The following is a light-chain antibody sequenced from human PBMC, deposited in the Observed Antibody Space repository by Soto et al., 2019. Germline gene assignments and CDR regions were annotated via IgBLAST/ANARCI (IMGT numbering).Light chain of an antibody. CDR1: SSDIGGSDY. CDR2: EVS. V-gene: IGLV2-14*01. J-gene: IGLJ3*02. CDR3: SSYVTSGTLV. Sequence: QSALPQAASVSGSPGQSITISCTGTSSDIGGSDYVSWYQKHPGKAPKVIIYEVSDRPSGVSDRFSGSKSGNTASLSISGLQAEAEADYYCSSYVTSGTLVFGGGTKLTVL.